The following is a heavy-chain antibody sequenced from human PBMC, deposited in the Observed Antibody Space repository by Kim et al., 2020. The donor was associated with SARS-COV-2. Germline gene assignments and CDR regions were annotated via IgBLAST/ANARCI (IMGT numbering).Heavy chain of an antibody. CDR2: ITSSGVST. Sequence: GGSLRLSCAASGFTFSSSAMSWVRQAPGKGLEWVSTITSSGVSTYYADSVKGRFTISRDNSKNTLYLQMNSLRAEDTAVYYCGQRPGYYFGYWGQGTLVTVSS. V-gene: IGHV3-23*01. CDR3: GQRPGYYFGY. J-gene: IGHJ4*02. CDR1: GFTFSSSA.